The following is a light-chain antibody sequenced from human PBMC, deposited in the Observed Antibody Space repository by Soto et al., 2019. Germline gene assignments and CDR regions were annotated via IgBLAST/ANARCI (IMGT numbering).Light chain of an antibody. CDR3: QQANSPPLT. V-gene: IGKV1-12*01. CDR2: AAS. J-gene: IGKJ4*01. CDR1: ERINTY. Sequence: DIQMTQSPSSVSASVGDRATITCRASERINTYLTWYQQQPGKAPKLLIYAASSLQSGVPSRFSGSGSGTEFTLTISNLQPEDFATYYCQQANSPPLTFGGGTKVDIK.